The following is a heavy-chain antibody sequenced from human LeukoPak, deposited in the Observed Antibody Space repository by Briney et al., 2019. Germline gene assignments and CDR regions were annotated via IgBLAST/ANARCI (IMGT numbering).Heavy chain of an antibody. CDR2: INHSGST. CDR1: GGSISSYY. CDR3: ARDGQSWFDP. Sequence: PSETLSLTCTVSGGSISSYYWSWIRQPPGKGPEWIGEINHSGSTNYNPSLKSRVTISVDTSKNQFSLKLSSVTAADTAVYYCARDGQSWFDPWGQGTLVTVSS. D-gene: IGHD3/OR15-3a*01. J-gene: IGHJ5*02. V-gene: IGHV4-34*01.